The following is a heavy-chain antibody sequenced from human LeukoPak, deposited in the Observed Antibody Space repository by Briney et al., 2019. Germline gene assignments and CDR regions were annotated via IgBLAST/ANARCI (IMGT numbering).Heavy chain of an antibody. J-gene: IGHJ5*02. CDR2: INHSGSA. CDR1: GGSISSYY. CDR3: ARGERSSSWYWFDP. D-gene: IGHD6-13*01. V-gene: IGHV4-34*01. Sequence: SETLSLTCTVSGGSISSYYWSWIRQSPGKGLEWIGEINHSGSANYNPSLKSRVTISVDTSKNQFSLKLSSVTAADTAVYYCARGERSSSWYWFDPWGQGTLVTVSS.